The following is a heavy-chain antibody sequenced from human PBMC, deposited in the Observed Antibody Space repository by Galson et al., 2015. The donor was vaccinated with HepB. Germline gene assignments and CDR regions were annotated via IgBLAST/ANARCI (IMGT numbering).Heavy chain of an antibody. D-gene: IGHD2-15*01. Sequence: SLRLSCAASGFTFSSYEMNWVRQAPGKGLEWVSYISSSGSTIYYADSVKGRFTISRDNAKNSLYLQMNSLRAEDTAVYYCARGGLYCSGGSCYSPYGMDVWGQGTTVTVSS. CDR1: GFTFSSYE. V-gene: IGHV3-48*03. CDR3: ARGGLYCSGGSCYSPYGMDV. CDR2: ISSSGSTI. J-gene: IGHJ6*02.